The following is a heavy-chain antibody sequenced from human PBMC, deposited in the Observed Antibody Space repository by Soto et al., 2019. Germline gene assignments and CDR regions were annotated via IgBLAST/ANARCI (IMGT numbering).Heavy chain of an antibody. J-gene: IGHJ4*02. Sequence: RWSLRLCCAASVFTRGNYWMHWFRQAPGKGLVWVSRINDYGTTINYAESVEGRFIISRDDAKSEVYLQMNNLRAEDSAVYYCARGGLEPFDYWGQGALVTVSS. V-gene: IGHV3-74*01. CDR1: VFTRGNYW. CDR3: ARGGLEPFDY. CDR2: INDYGTTI. D-gene: IGHD1-1*01.